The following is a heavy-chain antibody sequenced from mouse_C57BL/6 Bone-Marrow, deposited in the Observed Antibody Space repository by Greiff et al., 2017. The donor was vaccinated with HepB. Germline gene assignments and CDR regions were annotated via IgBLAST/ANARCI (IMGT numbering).Heavy chain of an antibody. V-gene: IGHV5-4*03. CDR2: ISDGGSYT. CDR1: GFTFSSYA. D-gene: IGHD1-1*01. J-gene: IGHJ2*01. CDR3: ARGGHGSSPPYFDY. Sequence: EVKLVESGGGLVKPGGSLKLSCAASGFTFSSYAMSWVRQTPEKRLEWVATISDGGSYTYYPDNVKGRFTISRDNAKNNLYLQMSHLKSEDTAMYYCARGGHGSSPPYFDYWGQGTTLTVSS.